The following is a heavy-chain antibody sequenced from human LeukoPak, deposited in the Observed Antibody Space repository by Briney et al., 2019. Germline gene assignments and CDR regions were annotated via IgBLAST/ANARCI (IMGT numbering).Heavy chain of an antibody. J-gene: IGHJ4*02. CDR3: ATRGGYCSGGSCYHFDY. V-gene: IGHV4-34*01. CDR1: GGSFSGYY. D-gene: IGHD2-15*01. Sequence: SETLSLTCAVYGGSFSGYYWSWMHQPPGKGLEWIGENKHSGSTNYNPALTSRVTISVDTSKIQFAQKLSSVTAADTAVYYCATRGGYCSGGSCYHFDYWGQGTLVTVSS. CDR2: NKHSGST.